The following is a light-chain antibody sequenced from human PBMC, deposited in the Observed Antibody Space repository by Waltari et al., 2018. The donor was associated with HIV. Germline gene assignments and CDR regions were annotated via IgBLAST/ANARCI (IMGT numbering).Light chain of an antibody. V-gene: IGLV1-47*01. CDR1: SSNIGSNY. Sequence: QSVVTQPPSASGTPGQRVTISCSGSSSNIGSNYVYWYQQPPGTAPKLLIHRNNQRPSGVPDRFSASKSGTSASLAISGLRSEDEADYYCLSWDDSLRVWVFGGGTKVTVL. J-gene: IGLJ3*02. CDR2: RNN. CDR3: LSWDDSLRVWV.